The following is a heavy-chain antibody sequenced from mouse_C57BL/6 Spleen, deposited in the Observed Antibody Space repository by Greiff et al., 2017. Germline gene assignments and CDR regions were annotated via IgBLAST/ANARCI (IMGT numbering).Heavy chain of an antibody. CDR3: ARIVYGNHTYYFDY. J-gene: IGHJ2*01. CDR2: IWWDDDK. V-gene: IGHV8-8*01. Sequence: QVTLKECGPGILQPSQTLSLTCSFSGFSLSTFGMGVGWIRQPSGKGLEWLAHIWWDDDKYYNPALKSRLTISKDTSKNQVFLKIANVDTADTATYYCARIVYGNHTYYFDYWGQGTTLTVSS. CDR1: GFSLSTFGMG. D-gene: IGHD2-1*01.